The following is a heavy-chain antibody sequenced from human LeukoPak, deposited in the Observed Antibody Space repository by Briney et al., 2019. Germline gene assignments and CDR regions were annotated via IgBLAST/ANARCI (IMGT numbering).Heavy chain of an antibody. V-gene: IGHV3-30*18. CDR1: GFTFSGYA. D-gene: IGHD2-21*02. J-gene: IGHJ5*01. CDR2: ISYDGRTE. CDR3: AKRSEVVTAIPDS. Sequence: PGGSLRLSWAASGFTFSGYAIHWVRQAPGKGLEWVAVISYDGRTEYYADSVKGRFTISRDNSKNTAYLQMNSLRAEDTAVYYCAKRSEVVTAIPDSWGQGTLVTVSS.